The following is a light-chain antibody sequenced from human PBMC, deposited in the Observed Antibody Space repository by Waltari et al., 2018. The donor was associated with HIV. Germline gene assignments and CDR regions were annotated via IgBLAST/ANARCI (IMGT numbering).Light chain of an antibody. V-gene: IGLV1-40*01. J-gene: IGLJ2*01. CDR3: QSYDSSLTGSV. Sequence: QSVLTQPPSVSGAPGQRVTIPCTGSRSNIGAGYDVHWYQQLPGTAPKLLIYGNTNRPSGVPDRFSGSKSGTSPSLAITGLQAEDEADYYCQSYDSSLTGSVFGGGTKLTVL. CDR2: GNT. CDR1: RSNIGAGYD.